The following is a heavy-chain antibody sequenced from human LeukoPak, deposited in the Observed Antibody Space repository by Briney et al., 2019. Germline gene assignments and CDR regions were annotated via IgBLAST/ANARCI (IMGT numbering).Heavy chain of an antibody. V-gene: IGHV3-48*01. CDR2: ISSSSSTI. CDR1: GFTFSSYN. J-gene: IGHJ4*02. Sequence: PGGSLRLSCAASGFTFSSYNMNWVRQAPGKGLEWVSYISSSSSTIYYADSVKGRFTISRDNAKNSLYLQMNSLRAEDTAVYYCARGRRGYSWDLWGQGTLVTVSS. CDR3: ARGRRGYSWDL. D-gene: IGHD5-18*01.